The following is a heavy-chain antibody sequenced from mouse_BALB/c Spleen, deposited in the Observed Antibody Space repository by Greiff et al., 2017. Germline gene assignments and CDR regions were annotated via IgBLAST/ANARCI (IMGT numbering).Heavy chain of an antibody. J-gene: IGHJ4*01. V-gene: IGHV5-6-4*01. CDR3: ARNGYYYYAMDY. Sequence: EVHLVESGGGLVKPGGSLKLSCAASGFTFSSYTMSWVRQTPEKRLEWVATISSGGSYTYYPDSVKGRFTISRDNAKNTLYLQMSSLKSEDTAMYYCARNGYYYYAMDYWGQGTSVTVSS. CDR2: ISSGGSYT. CDR1: GFTFSSYT. D-gene: IGHD2-3*01.